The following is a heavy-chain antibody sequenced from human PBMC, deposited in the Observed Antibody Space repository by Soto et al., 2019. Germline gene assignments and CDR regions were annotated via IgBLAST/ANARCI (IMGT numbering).Heavy chain of an antibody. CDR2: ISGSGGST. D-gene: IGHD3-3*01. Sequence: HPGGSLRLSCAASGFTFSSYAMSWVRQAPGKGLEWVSAISGSGGSTYYADSVKGRFTISRDNSKNTLYLQMNSLRAEDTAVYYCAIDGTRYYDYWSGPVDWGQGTLVTVSS. CDR1: GFTFSSYA. V-gene: IGHV3-23*01. CDR3: AIDGTRYYDYWSGPVD. J-gene: IGHJ4*02.